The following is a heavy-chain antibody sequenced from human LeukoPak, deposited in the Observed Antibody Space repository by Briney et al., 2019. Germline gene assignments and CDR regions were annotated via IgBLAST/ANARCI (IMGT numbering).Heavy chain of an antibody. CDR1: GFTFSNYA. CDR3: ARNEAGYHYYTGV. J-gene: IGHJ6*03. V-gene: IGHV3-23*01. CDR2: LNGESTLT. D-gene: IGHD1-14*01. Sequence: GGSLRLSCAASGFTFSNYAMIWVRQAPGKGLECVSTLNGESTLTYYADSVRGRFTISRDNSKNTLYLQMSNVRPEDTAIYYCARNEAGYHYYTGVWGDGTTVTVSS.